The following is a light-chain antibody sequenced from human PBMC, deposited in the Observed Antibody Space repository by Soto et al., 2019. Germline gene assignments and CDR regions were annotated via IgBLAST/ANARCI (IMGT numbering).Light chain of an antibody. CDR2: AAS. V-gene: IGKV1-39*01. Sequence: DIQMTQSPSSLSASVGDRVTIICRASQTISTALNWYQQKSGKAPKFLISAASRLQSGVPSRFSGRGSGTVFTLTIFILLPEDFSTYYCQHSYTTPPPFCPGPKVDIK. J-gene: IGKJ1*01. CDR3: QHSYTTPPP. CDR1: QTISTA.